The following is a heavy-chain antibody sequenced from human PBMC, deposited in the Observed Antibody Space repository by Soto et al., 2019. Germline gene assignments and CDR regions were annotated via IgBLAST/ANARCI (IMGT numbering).Heavy chain of an antibody. V-gene: IGHV4-4*02. D-gene: IGHD6-13*01. CDR2: IYQSGST. Sequence: SETLYITCAVTGCAISSSKWCSWIRQPPGKGKEWIGEIYQSGSTNYNPSLESRVRMSVDKSRNQFSLKLTSVSAADTAVYYCARASATIAAAAIFDYWGQGTLVTVS. J-gene: IGHJ4*02. CDR1: GCAISSSKW. CDR3: ARASATIAAAAIFDY.